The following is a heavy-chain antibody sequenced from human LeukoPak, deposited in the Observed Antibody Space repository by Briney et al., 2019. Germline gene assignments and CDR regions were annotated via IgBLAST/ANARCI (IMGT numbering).Heavy chain of an antibody. V-gene: IGHV3-23*01. CDR2: ISGSGDST. CDR1: GFTFSSYA. Sequence: GGPLRLSCAASGFTFSSYAMSWVRQAPGKGLEWVSSISGSGDSTYYADSVKGRFTISRDNSRDNSKNTLYLQMNSLRAEDTAVYYCARDVRWLAQEYYFDCWGQGTLVTVSS. CDR3: ARDVRWLAQEYYFDC. D-gene: IGHD6-19*01. J-gene: IGHJ4*02.